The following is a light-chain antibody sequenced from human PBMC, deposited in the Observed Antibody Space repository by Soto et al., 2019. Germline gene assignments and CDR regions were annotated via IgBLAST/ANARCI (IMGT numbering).Light chain of an antibody. Sequence: DFQMTQSPSSLSASVGDRVTITCRASQGINNHLAWFQQKPGKVPKVLIYAASTLQSGVPSRFSGSGSGTDFTLTISSLPSEDVATYYCQDYTGAPPAATFGGGTKVEIK. V-gene: IGKV1-27*01. CDR3: QDYTGAPPAAT. CDR1: QGINNH. J-gene: IGKJ4*01. CDR2: AAS.